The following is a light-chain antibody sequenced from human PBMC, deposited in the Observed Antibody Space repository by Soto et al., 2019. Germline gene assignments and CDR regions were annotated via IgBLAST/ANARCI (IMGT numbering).Light chain of an antibody. Sequence: QSVLTQPASVSGSPGQSITISCTGTSSDVGYYNYVSWYQQHPGKAPTLMIYDVSNRPSGVSNRFSGSKSGNTASLTISGLQAEDEADYYCSSYTTSSTLVFGGGTKLTVL. J-gene: IGLJ2*01. V-gene: IGLV2-14*01. CDR1: SSDVGYYNY. CDR3: SSYTTSSTLV. CDR2: DVS.